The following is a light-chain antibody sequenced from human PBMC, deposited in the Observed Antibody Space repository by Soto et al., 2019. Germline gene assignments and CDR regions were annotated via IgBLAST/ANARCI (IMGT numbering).Light chain of an antibody. CDR3: QQSYNTPRT. Sequence: SHITHSPSSLSSSIGDRVIITYGASQIIIRQLNWYQQKPGKAPKFLIYATSTLQSGVPSRFSGSGSGTDFTLTISSLQPEDFATYYCQQSYNTPRTFGQGTKVDI. V-gene: IGKV1-39*01. CDR1: QIIIRQ. J-gene: IGKJ1*01. CDR2: ATS.